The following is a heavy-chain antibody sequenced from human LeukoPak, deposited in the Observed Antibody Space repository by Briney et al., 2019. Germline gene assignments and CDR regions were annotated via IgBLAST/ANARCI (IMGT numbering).Heavy chain of an antibody. D-gene: IGHD3-10*01. CDR1: GGSISSYY. CDR2: IYYSGST. V-gene: IGHV4-59*08. CDR3: ARREVRGVLDGRNNWFDP. J-gene: IGHJ5*02. Sequence: SETLSLTCTVSGGSISSYYWSWIRQPPGKGLEWIGYIYYSGSTNYNPSLKSRVTISVDTSENQFSLKLSSVTAADTAVYYCARREVRGVLDGRNNWFDPWGQGTLVTVSS.